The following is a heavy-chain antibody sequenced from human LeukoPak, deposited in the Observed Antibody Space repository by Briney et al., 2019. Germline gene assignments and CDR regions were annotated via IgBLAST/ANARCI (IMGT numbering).Heavy chain of an antibody. J-gene: IGHJ6*04. CDR3: ARNSSDWYGYMDV. D-gene: IGHD6-19*01. V-gene: IGHV1-18*01. Sequence: ASVKVSCKASGDTFTSYGISWVRQAPGQGLEWMGWISTYNGYANYAQKLQGRVTMTTETSTSTAYMELRSLRSDDTAVYYCARNSSDWYGYMDVWGKGTTVTVSS. CDR2: ISTYNGYA. CDR1: GDTFTSYG.